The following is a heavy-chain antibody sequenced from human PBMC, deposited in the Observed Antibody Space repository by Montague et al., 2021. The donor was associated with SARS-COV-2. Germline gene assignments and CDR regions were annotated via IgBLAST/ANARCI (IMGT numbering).Heavy chain of an antibody. Sequence: SETLSLTCTVSGGSISSSSYYWGWIRQPPGKGLEWIGSIYYSGNTYYNPSLKSRVTISVDTSKNQFSLKLSSVTAADTAVYYCARVGRQQLVRLSGMDVWGQGTRVTVS. V-gene: IGHV4-39*07. CDR1: GGSISSSSYY. CDR2: IYYSGNT. J-gene: IGHJ6*02. D-gene: IGHD6-13*01. CDR3: ARVGRQQLVRLSGMDV.